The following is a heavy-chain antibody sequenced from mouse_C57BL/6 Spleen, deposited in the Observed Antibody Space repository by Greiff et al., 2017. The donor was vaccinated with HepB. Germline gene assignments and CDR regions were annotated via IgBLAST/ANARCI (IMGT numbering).Heavy chain of an antibody. J-gene: IGHJ3*01. D-gene: IGHD2-4*01. CDR3: ARDWDYGAWFAY. V-gene: IGHV5-17*01. Sequence: DVKLQESGGGLVKPGGSLKLSCAASGFTFSDYGMHWVRQAPEKGLEWVAYISSGSSTIYYADTVKGRFTISRDNAKNTLFLQMTSLRSEDTAMYYCARDWDYGAWFAYWGQGTLVTVSA. CDR2: ISSGSSTI. CDR1: GFTFSDYG.